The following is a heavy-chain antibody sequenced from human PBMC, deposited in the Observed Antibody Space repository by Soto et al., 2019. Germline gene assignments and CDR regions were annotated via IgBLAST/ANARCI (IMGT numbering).Heavy chain of an antibody. CDR1: GGTFSSSA. CDR3: VRGGSGYCGGDCYRYWCFDI. D-gene: IGHD2-21*02. V-gene: IGHV1-69*06. Sequence: QVQLVQSGAEVRTPGSSVQVSCKASGGTFSSSAVTWVRQAPGQGLEWMGGIIPAFNTAHYAQKFHGRVTLTADKSTNTAYMGLNNLRSEDAAVYCCVRGGSGYCGGDCYRYWCFDIWGRGT. CDR2: IIPAFNTA. J-gene: IGHJ2*01.